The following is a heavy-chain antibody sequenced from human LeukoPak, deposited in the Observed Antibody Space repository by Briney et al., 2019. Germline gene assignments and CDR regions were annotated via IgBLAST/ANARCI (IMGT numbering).Heavy chain of an antibody. CDR2: IYPGDSET. V-gene: IGHV5-51*01. CDR1: GYSFTTYW. J-gene: IGHJ3*02. CDR3: ARRIGSGIYAFDI. D-gene: IGHD3-10*01. Sequence: GESLKISCKGSGYSFTTYWIAWVRQMPGEGLEWMGIIYPGDSETRYSPSFQGQVTISADKSITTAYLQWSGLKASDTAIYYCARRIGSGIYAFDIWGQGTMITVSS.